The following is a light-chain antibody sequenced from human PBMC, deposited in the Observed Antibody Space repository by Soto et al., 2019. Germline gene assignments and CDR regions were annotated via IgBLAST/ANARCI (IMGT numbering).Light chain of an antibody. CDR2: NND. CDR3: TATDYRLTGPV. J-gene: IGLJ2*01. Sequence: QSVLTQPPSASGTPGQRVTISCSGSSSNIETNLVHWYHQLPGASPRLLIYNNDQRPSGVPDRFSASKSGTSTSLAISGLRYEDEADYYCTATDYRLTGPVFGGGTKLTVL. CDR1: SSNIETNL. V-gene: IGLV1-47*02.